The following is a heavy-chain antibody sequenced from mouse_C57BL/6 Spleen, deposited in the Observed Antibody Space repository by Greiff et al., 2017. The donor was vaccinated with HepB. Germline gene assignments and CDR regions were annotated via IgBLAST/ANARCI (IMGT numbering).Heavy chain of an antibody. CDR1: GYTFTEYT. V-gene: IGHV1-62-2*01. CDR2: FYPGSGSI. CDR3: ARHEERNAWGSYYAMDY. D-gene: IGHD4-1*01. Sequence: QVQLQQSGAELVKPGASVKLSCKASGYTFTEYTIHWVKQRSGQGLEWIGWFYPGSGSIKYNEKFKDKATLTADKSSSTVYIELSRLTSEDSAVYFCARHEERNAWGSYYAMDYWGQGTSVTVSS. J-gene: IGHJ4*01.